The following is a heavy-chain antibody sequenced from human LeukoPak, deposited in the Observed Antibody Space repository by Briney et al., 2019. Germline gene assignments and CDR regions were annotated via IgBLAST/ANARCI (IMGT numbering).Heavy chain of an antibody. CDR3: ATYSTGFDI. D-gene: IGHD6-19*01. V-gene: IGHV4-34*01. J-gene: IGHJ3*02. CDR2: INHRGST. Sequence: KPSETPSPTRAVYGGSFSDYYWAWIRQPPRKGLEWIGEINHRGSTHYNPSLKSRVTISVDTSKKQFSLKLSSVTAADTAVYYCATYSTGFDIWGQGTVVTVSS. CDR1: GGSFSDYY.